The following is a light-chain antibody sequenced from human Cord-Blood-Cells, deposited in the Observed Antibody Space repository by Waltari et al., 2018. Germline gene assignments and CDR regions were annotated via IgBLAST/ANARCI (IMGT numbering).Light chain of an antibody. Sequence: EIVLTQSPGTLSLSPGERATISCRASQSVSSSYLAWYQQKPGQAPRLLIYGASSRATCIPDRFSGSGSGTDFTLTISRLEPEDFAVYYCQQYGSSPLYTFGQGTKLEIK. CDR1: QSVSSSY. CDR3: QQYGSSPLYT. J-gene: IGKJ2*01. CDR2: GAS. V-gene: IGKV3-20*01.